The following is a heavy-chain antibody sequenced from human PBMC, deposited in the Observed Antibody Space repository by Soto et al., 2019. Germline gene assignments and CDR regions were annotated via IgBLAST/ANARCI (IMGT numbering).Heavy chain of an antibody. J-gene: IGHJ3*02. CDR1: GYTFTSYG. D-gene: IGHD6-13*01. CDR3: ATVISSSWSHAFDI. Sequence: ASVKVSCKASGYTFTSYGITWVRQAPGKGLEWMGGFDPEDGETIYAQKFQGRVTMTEDTSTDTAYMELSSLRSEDTAVYYCATVISSSWSHAFDIWGQGTMVTVSS. CDR2: FDPEDGET. V-gene: IGHV1-24*01.